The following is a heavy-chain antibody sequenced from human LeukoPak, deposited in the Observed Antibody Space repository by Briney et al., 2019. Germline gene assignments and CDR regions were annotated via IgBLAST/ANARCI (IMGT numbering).Heavy chain of an antibody. CDR3: ARFRYCSGGSCPPTGFDY. V-gene: IGHV5-51*01. CDR1: GYSFTSYW. CDR2: IYPGDSDT. D-gene: IGHD2-15*01. Sequence: GESLKISCKGSGYSFTSYWIGWVRQMPGKGLEWMGIIYPGDSDTRYSPSFQGQVTISADKSISTAYLQWSSLKASDTAMYYCARFRYCSGGSCPPTGFDYWGQGTLVTVSS. J-gene: IGHJ4*02.